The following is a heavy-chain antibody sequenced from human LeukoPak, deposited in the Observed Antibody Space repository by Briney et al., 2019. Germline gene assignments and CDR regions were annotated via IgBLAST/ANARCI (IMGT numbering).Heavy chain of an antibody. J-gene: IGHJ4*02. V-gene: IGHV3-64D*06. D-gene: IGHD5-12*01. CDR1: GFTFSSYA. CDR3: VKGLYSGYDLDY. CDR2: ISSNGGST. Sequence: GGSLKLSCSASGFTFSSYAMHGVRQAPGKGLEYVSAISSNGGSTYYADSVKGRFTISRDNSKNTLYLQMSSLRAEDTAVYYCVKGLYSGYDLDYWGQGTLVTASS.